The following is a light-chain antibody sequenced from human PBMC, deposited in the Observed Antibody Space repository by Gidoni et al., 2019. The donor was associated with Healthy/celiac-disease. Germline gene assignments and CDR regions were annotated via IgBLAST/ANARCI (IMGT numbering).Light chain of an antibody. CDR1: QSVSSSY. CDR2: GAS. Sequence: EIVLTQSPGTLSLSPGARATLSCRASQSVSSSYLAWYQQNPGQAPRLLIYGASSMATGIPDRFSGSGSGTDFTLTISRLEPEYFAVYYCQQYGSSPFTFGPGTKVDIK. CDR3: QQYGSSPFT. V-gene: IGKV3-20*01. J-gene: IGKJ3*01.